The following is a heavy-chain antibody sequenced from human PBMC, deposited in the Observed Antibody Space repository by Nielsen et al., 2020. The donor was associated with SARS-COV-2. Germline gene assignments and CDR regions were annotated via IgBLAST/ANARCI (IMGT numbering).Heavy chain of an antibody. CDR3: AREFIPTIAVAGTEDFDY. D-gene: IGHD6-19*01. V-gene: IGHV1-46*01. Sequence: ASVKVSCKASGYTFTSYYMHWVRQAPGQGLEWMGIINPSGGSTSYAQKFQGRVTMTRDTSTSTVYMELSSLRSEDTAVYYCAREFIPTIAVAGTEDFDYWGQGILVTVSS. CDR2: INPSGGST. CDR1: GYTFTSYY. J-gene: IGHJ4*02.